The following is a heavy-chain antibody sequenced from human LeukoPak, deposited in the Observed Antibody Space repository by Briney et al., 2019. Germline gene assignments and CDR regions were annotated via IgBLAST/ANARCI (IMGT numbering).Heavy chain of an antibody. V-gene: IGHV4-59*01. CDR3: AAGVAAGDPFDY. CDR1: GGSISSYY. D-gene: IGHD6-13*01. CDR2: IYYSGST. Sequence: PSETLSLTCTVSGGSISSYYLSWIRQPPGKGLEWIGYIYYSGSTNYNPSLKSRVTISVDTSKNQFSLKLSSVTAADTAVYYCAAGVAAGDPFDYWGQGTLVTVSS. J-gene: IGHJ4*02.